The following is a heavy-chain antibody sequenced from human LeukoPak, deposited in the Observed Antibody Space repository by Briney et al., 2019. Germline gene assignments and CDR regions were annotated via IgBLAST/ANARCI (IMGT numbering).Heavy chain of an antibody. V-gene: IGHV3-73*01. D-gene: IGHD3-3*01. J-gene: IGHJ4*02. CDR2: IRSKAISYAT. CDR3: TRSEGKGFDY. Sequence: PGGSLRLSCAASGFTFSGSAMHWVRQASGKGLEWVGRIRSKAISYATAYAASVKGRFTISRDDSENTVYLQMNSLKTEDTAVYYCTRSEGKGFDYWGQGALVTVSS. CDR1: GFTFSGSA.